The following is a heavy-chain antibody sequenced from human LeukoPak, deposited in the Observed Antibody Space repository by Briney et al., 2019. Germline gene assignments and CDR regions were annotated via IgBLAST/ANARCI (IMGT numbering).Heavy chain of an antibody. CDR1: GGSISSGGYY. Sequence: SESLSLTCTVSGGSISSGGYYWSWIRHPPGKALEWIGYMYHSGSTYYNPSLKSRLTMSVDTSKNQFSLKLTSVTAADTAMYYCARGEGGDYYYYMDVWGKGTTVTVSS. CDR2: MYHSGST. V-gene: IGHV4-30-2*01. D-gene: IGHD1-26*01. J-gene: IGHJ6*03. CDR3: ARGEGGDYYYYMDV.